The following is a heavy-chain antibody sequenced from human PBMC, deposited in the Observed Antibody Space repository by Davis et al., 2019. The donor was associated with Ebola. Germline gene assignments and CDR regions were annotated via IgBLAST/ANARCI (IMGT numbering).Heavy chain of an antibody. CDR1: GYIFTDYG. CDR3: VREYDTTKWNDP. D-gene: IGHD3-9*01. V-gene: IGHV1-18*01. CDR2: ISVIDGNT. J-gene: IGHJ5*02. Sequence: ASVTVSCKASGYIFTDYGVSWVRQAPGQGLEWMGWISVIDGNTYYAQKLQDRVTMTADTSTRTIYMELSSLTSDDTAMYYCVREYDTTKWNDPWGQGTLVTVSS.